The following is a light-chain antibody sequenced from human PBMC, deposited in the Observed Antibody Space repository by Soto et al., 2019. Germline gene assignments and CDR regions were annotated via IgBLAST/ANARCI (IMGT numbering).Light chain of an antibody. CDR3: QQYYDWPLT. Sequence: EIVMTQSPATLSVSPGERATLSCRVSQRVSKNFAWYQQKRGQAPRLLIYGASTRAAGIPARFSGSGSGTEFNLTISSLQSEDFAVYYCQQYYDWPLTFGGGTKVEIK. CDR1: QRVSKN. CDR2: GAS. V-gene: IGKV3-15*01. J-gene: IGKJ4*01.